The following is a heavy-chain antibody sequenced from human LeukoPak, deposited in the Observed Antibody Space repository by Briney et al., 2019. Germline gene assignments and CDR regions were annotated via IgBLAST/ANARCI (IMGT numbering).Heavy chain of an antibody. V-gene: IGHV1-2*02. D-gene: IGHD3-22*01. Sequence: ASVKVSCKASGFTFTGYYIHWVRQSPGQGLEWMGWINPNSGGTKYAQKFQGRVTMTRDTSISTAYMELSRMTSDDTAVYYCAREGYYDSSGYPHVFDYWGQGNLVTVSS. J-gene: IGHJ4*02. CDR1: GFTFTGYY. CDR2: INPNSGGT. CDR3: AREGYYDSSGYPHVFDY.